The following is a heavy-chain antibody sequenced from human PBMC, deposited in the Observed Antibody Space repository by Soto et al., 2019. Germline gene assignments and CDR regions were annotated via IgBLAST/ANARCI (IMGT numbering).Heavy chain of an antibody. V-gene: IGHV4-59*01. CDR2: IYNSEST. CDR3: ARDGSRTGWYAGDY. J-gene: IGHJ4*02. D-gene: IGHD6-19*01. CDR1: GGSIATYY. Sequence: SETLSLTCTVSGGSIATYYWGWIRQPPGKGLEWIGQIYNSESTNYNPSLKSRVTISMDTSKNQLSLKLTSVTAAHTAFYYCARDGSRTGWYAGDYWGQGTLVTVSS.